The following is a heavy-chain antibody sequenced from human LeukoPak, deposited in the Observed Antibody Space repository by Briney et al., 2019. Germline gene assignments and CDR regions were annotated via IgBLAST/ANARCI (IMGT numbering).Heavy chain of an antibody. CDR2: IRYDGSNK. D-gene: IGHD5-12*01. CDR1: GFTFSSYG. J-gene: IGHJ4*02. CDR3: AKGDRSLSGGYAYDY. V-gene: IGHV3-30*02. Sequence: GGSLRLSCAASGFTFSSYGMHWVRQAPGKGLEWVAFIRYDGSNKYYADSVKGRFTISRDNSKNTLYLQMNSLRVEDTAVYYCAKGDRSLSGGYAYDYWGQGTLVTVSS.